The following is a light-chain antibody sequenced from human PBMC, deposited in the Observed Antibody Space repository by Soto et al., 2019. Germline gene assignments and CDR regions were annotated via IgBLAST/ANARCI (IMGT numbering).Light chain of an antibody. CDR3: QQYNHYSRT. J-gene: IGKJ1*01. CDR2: DAS. CDR1: ESISTW. Sequence: DIQMTQSPSTLSASIGDRVTITCRASESISTWLAWYQQKPGKAPKLLIYDASNLESGVPSRFSGSGSGTEFTLTISSLQPDDFATYYCQQYNHYSRTFGQGTKVDIK. V-gene: IGKV1-5*01.